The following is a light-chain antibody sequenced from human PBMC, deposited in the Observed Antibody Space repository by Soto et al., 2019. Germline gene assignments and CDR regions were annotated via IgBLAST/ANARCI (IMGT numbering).Light chain of an antibody. J-gene: IGKJ4*01. Sequence: EIVMTQSPATLSVSPGERATLSCRASQSFRSNLAWYQQKPGQAPRLLIYGASTRATGIPARFSGSGSGTEFTLTISSLQSEDFAVYYWQQYNNWPLTFGGGTKVEIK. CDR3: QQYNNWPLT. V-gene: IGKV3-15*01. CDR1: QSFRSN. CDR2: GAS.